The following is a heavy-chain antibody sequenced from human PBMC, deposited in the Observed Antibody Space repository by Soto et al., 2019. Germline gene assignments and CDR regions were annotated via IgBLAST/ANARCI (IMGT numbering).Heavy chain of an antibody. V-gene: IGHV3-11*01. CDR2: ISSSGSTI. CDR3: ARDRQQQLVEYNWFDP. Sequence: GGSLRLSCAASGFTFSDYYMSWIRQAPGKGLEWVSYISSSGSTIYYADSVKGRFTISRDNAKNSLYLQMNSLRAEDTVVYYCARDRQQQLVEYNWFDPWGQGTLVTVSS. D-gene: IGHD6-13*01. J-gene: IGHJ5*02. CDR1: GFTFSDYY.